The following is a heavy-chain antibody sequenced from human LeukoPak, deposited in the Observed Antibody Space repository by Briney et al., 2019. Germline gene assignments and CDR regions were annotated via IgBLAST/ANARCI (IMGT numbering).Heavy chain of an antibody. Sequence: SVKVSCKASGGTFSSYTISWVRQAPGQELEWMGRIIPILGIANYAQKFQGRVTITTDESTSTAYMELSSLGSEDTAVYYCARAVEMATIRGVTGSLDYWGQGTLVTVSS. CDR1: GGTFSSYT. V-gene: IGHV1-69*16. J-gene: IGHJ4*02. CDR2: IIPILGIA. D-gene: IGHD5-24*01. CDR3: ARAVEMATIRGVTGSLDY.